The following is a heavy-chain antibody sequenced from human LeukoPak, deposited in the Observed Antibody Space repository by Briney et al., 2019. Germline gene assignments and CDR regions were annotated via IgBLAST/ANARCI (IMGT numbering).Heavy chain of an antibody. J-gene: IGHJ4*02. CDR1: GFAFSSYA. D-gene: IGHD6-13*01. CDR3: ACDGGIAAADSTYYLHY. CDR2: ISYDGSNK. Sequence: GRSLRLSCAASGFAFSSYAMHWVRQAPGKGLEWVAVISYDGSNKYYADSVKGRFTISRDNSKNMLYLQMNSLRAEDTAMYYGACDGGIAAADSTYYLHYWRQGTLVTVSS. V-gene: IGHV3-30-3*01.